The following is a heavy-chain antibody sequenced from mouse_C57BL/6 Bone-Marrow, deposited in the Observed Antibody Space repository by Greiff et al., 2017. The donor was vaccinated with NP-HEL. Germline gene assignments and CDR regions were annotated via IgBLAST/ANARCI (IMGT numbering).Heavy chain of an antibody. V-gene: IGHV5-12*01. CDR3: ARGRAAQASFAD. Sequence: EVKLMESGGGLVQPGGSLKLSCAASGFTFSDYYMYWVRQTPEKRLEWVAYISNGGGSTYYPDTVKGRFTISRDNAKNTLYLQMSRLKSEDTAMDYCARGRAAQASFADWGQGTLVTVSA. CDR2: ISNGGGST. J-gene: IGHJ3*01. CDR1: GFTFSDYY. D-gene: IGHD3-2*02.